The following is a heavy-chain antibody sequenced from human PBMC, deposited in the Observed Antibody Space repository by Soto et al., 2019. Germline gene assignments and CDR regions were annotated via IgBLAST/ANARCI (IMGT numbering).Heavy chain of an antibody. Sequence: SETLSLTCTVSGVSISSNTYYWGWIRQPPGKGLEWIGSISFSGSTYYNPPLKSRVTISVDTSKNQFSLKMSSVTAADTAVYYCERLLWGRYFDYWGQGTLVTVSS. J-gene: IGHJ4*02. CDR3: ERLLWGRYFDY. CDR2: ISFSGST. D-gene: IGHD3-16*01. CDR1: GVSISSNTYY. V-gene: IGHV4-39*01.